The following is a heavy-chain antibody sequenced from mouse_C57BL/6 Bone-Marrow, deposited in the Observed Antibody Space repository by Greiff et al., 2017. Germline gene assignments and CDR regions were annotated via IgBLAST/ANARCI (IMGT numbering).Heavy chain of an antibody. V-gene: IGHV1-69*01. CDR2: IDPSDSYT. Sequence: VQLQQSGAELVMPGASVKLSCKASGYTFTSYWMHWVKQRPGQGLEWIGEIDPSDSYTNYNQKFKGKSTLTVDKSSSTAYMQLSSLTSEDSAVYYCASHSSGFYYFDYWGQGTTLTVSS. D-gene: IGHD3-2*02. CDR3: ASHSSGFYYFDY. J-gene: IGHJ2*01. CDR1: GYTFTSYW.